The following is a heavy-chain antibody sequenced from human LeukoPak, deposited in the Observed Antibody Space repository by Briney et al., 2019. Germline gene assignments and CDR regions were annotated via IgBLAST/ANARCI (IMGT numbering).Heavy chain of an antibody. J-gene: IGHJ4*02. CDR3: AKTTTGYSSGRFPGWPVDY. CDR1: GFTFSSYA. CDR2: ISGSGGST. D-gene: IGHD6-19*01. V-gene: IGHV3-23*01. Sequence: GGSLRLSCAASGFTFSSYAMSWVRHAPGKGLEWVSAISGSGGSTYYADSVKGRFTISRDNSKNTVYLQMNSLRAEDTAVYYCAKTTTGYSSGRFPGWPVDYWGQGTLVTVSS.